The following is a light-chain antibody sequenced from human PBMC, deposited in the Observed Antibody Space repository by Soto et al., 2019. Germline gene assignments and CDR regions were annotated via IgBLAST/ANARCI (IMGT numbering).Light chain of an antibody. CDR3: QTWDTGIVV. CDR2: LYSDGSH. Sequence: QSVLTQSPSASAPLGASVKLTCTLSSGHSSYVTAWHQQQPEKGPRYLMKLYSDGSHSKGDGIPDRFSGSSSGAERYLTISSLQSEDEADYYCQTWDTGIVVFGGGTKLTFL. J-gene: IGLJ2*01. CDR1: SGHSSYV. V-gene: IGLV4-69*01.